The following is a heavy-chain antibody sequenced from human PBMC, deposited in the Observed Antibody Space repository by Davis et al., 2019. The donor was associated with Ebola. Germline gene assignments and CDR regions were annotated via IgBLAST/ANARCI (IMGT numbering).Heavy chain of an antibody. J-gene: IGHJ4*02. CDR1: GFSFSRYW. CDR2: ISGSGGST. V-gene: IGHV3-23*01. Sequence: GGSLRLSCAASGFSFSRYWMHWVRHAPGKGLEWVSAISGSGGSTYYADSVKGRFTISRDNSKNTLYLQMNSLRAEDTAVYYCAKVGSSWYLFDYWGQGTLVTVSS. D-gene: IGHD6-13*01. CDR3: AKVGSSWYLFDY.